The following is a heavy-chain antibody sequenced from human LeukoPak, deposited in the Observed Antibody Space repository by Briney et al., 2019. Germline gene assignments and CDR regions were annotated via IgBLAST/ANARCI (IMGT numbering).Heavy chain of an antibody. CDR3: ARDNYGEYYYYGMDV. Sequence: SETLSLTCTVSGGSISSSSYYWGWIRQPPGKGLEWIGSIYYSGSTYYNPSLKSRVTISVDTSKKQFSLKLSSVTAADTAVYYCARDNYGEYYYYGMDVWGQGTTVTVS. CDR2: IYYSGST. V-gene: IGHV4-39*07. CDR1: GGSISSSSYY. D-gene: IGHD4-17*01. J-gene: IGHJ6*02.